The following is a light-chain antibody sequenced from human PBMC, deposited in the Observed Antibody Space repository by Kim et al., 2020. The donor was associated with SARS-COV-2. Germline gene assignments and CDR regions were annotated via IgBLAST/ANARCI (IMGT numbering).Light chain of an antibody. Sequence: ASVRDRVTITCRASQDISRWLAWYQQKPGKAPLLLISITSSLQSGVPSRFSGSGSGTDFTLTISSLQPEDFATYYCQQSSSFPLTFGGGTKVDIK. CDR2: ITS. V-gene: IGKV1D-12*01. J-gene: IGKJ4*01. CDR3: QQSSSFPLT. CDR1: QDISRW.